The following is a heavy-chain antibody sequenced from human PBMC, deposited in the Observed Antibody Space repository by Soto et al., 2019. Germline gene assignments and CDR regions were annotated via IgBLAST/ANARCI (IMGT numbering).Heavy chain of an antibody. CDR3: ARIRRGGYVSYFDQ. D-gene: IGHD5-12*01. V-gene: IGHV2-26*01. J-gene: IGHJ4*02. CDR1: GFSLSNARMG. Sequence: QVTLKESGPVLVKPTETLTLTCTVSGFSLSNARMGVSWIRQPPGKALEWLAHIFSNDEKSHSTSLKSRLTISKDTSKSQVVLTLTNMGPVDTGTYYCARIRRGGYVSYFDQWGQGTLVTVSS. CDR2: IFSNDEK.